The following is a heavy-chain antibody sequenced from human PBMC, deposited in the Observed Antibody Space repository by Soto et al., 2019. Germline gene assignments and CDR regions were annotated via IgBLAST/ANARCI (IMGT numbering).Heavy chain of an antibody. D-gene: IGHD6-19*01. CDR1: GDSVSSNSAA. V-gene: IGHV6-1*01. Sequence: SQTLSLTCAISGDSVSSNSAAWNWIRQSPSRGLEWLGRTYYRSKWYNDYAVSVKSRITINPDTSKNQFSLQLNSVTPEDTAVYYCARDPRAVAGANTTRYYYYGTDVWGQGTTVTVSS. CDR3: ARDPRAVAGANTTRYYYYGTDV. J-gene: IGHJ6*02. CDR2: TYYRSKWYN.